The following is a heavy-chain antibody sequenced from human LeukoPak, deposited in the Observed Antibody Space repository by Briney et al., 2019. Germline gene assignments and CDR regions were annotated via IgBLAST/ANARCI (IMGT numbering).Heavy chain of an antibody. CDR3: GRRGNARSGALTFRLDV. D-gene: IGHD6-6*01. V-gene: IGHV5-51*01. J-gene: IGHJ6*02. Sequence: GESLKISCKASGYSFTTYWIAWVRQMPGKGLEWMGIIYPGDSDTRYSLSFQGQVTISADKSISTAYLQWSSLKASDTAMYYCGRRGNARSGALTFRLDVRGQGTTVTVSS. CDR2: IYPGDSDT. CDR1: GYSFTTYW.